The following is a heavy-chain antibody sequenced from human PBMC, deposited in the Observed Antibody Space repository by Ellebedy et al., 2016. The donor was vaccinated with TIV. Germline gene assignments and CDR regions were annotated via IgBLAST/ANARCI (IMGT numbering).Heavy chain of an antibody. V-gene: IGHV3-74*03. CDR3: ARDLHYGQSDY. D-gene: IGHD3-10*01. CDR2: INTEGGSI. J-gene: IGHJ4*02. CDR1: GFTFSSHW. Sequence: PGGSLRLSCAASGFTFSSHWMHRVRQAPGKGLVWVSRINTEGGSIMYADSVEGRFTISRDNAKSTLYLQMNSLRAEDTAVYYCARDLHYGQSDYWGQGILVTVSS.